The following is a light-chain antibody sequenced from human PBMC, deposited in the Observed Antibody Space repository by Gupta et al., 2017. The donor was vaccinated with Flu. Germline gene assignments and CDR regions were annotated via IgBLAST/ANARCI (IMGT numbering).Light chain of an antibody. V-gene: IGKV3-15*01. Sequence: PASVSGSVGETVTRSCRASQSISKRLAWYQQRPGQAPKLLIYGASTRGSKVPARFSGSGSGTEFTLTISSLQSEDFAVYYCQQKHSWPRTFGQGTKVEVK. CDR2: GAS. CDR1: QSISKR. CDR3: QQKHSWPRT. J-gene: IGKJ1*01.